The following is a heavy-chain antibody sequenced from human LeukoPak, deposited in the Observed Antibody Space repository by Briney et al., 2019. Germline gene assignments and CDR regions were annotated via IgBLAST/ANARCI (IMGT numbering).Heavy chain of an antibody. Sequence: ASVKVSCKASGYTFTSYYMHWARQAPGQGLEWMGIINPSGGSTSYAQKFQGRVTMTRDTSISTAYMELSRLRSDDTAVYYCARDRSAPTLYYYYYYYMDVWGKGTTVTISS. CDR1: GYTFTSYY. CDR2: INPSGGST. J-gene: IGHJ6*03. D-gene: IGHD5/OR15-5a*01. CDR3: ARDRSAPTLYYYYYYYMDV. V-gene: IGHV1-46*01.